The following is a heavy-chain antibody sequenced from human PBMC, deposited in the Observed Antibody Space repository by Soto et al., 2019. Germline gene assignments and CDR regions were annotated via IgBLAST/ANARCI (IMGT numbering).Heavy chain of an antibody. CDR1: GYSFTGYY. J-gene: IGHJ4*02. Sequence: HAHLVQSGAEVKRPGASLKVSCKASGYSFTGYYIHWVRQAPGQGLEWMGWINPDSGATNYAQNFQGRVTPTSDTSISTASMDLTSLTSDDTAVYYCARGDYGTGGYPFPYLDYWGQGTLVIVSS. CDR2: INPDSGAT. V-gene: IGHV1-2*02. CDR3: ARGDYGTGGYPFPYLDY. D-gene: IGHD2-8*02.